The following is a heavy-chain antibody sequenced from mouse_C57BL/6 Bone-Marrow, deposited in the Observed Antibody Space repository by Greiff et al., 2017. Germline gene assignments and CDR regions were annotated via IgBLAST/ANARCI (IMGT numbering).Heavy chain of an antibody. CDR3: ARNYDLYYAMDY. CDR1: GYTFTSYW. CDR2: IDPSDSYT. J-gene: IGHJ4*01. D-gene: IGHD2-4*01. Sequence: QVHVKQPGAELVKPGASVKLSCKASGYTFTSYWMQWVKQRPGQGLEWIGEIDPSDSYTNYTQKFKGKATLTVDTSSSTAYMQLSSLTSEDSAVYYCARNYDLYYAMDYWGQGTSVTVSA. V-gene: IGHV1-50*01.